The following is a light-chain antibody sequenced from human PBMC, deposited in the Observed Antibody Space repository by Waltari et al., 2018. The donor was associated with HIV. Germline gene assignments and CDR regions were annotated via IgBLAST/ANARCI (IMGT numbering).Light chain of an antibody. Sequence: QSVLTQPPSVSAPPGQKVTISCSGSSSNLGNYNVSWYQQLPGPAPRLLINDNNKRPSGIPDRFSGSKSGTSASLGIAGLQTGDEADYYCASWDFSLSAVLFGGGTKLTVL. V-gene: IGLV1-51*01. CDR1: SSNLGNYN. J-gene: IGLJ2*01. CDR3: ASWDFSLSAVL. CDR2: DNN.